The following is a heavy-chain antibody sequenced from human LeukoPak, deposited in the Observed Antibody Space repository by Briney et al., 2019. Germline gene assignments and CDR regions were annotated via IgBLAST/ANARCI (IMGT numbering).Heavy chain of an antibody. CDR2: ISSSGSTI. Sequence: GGSLRLSCAASGFTFSSYEMNWVCQAPGKGLEWVSYISSSGSTIYYADSVKGRFTISRDNAKNSLYLQMNSLRAEDTAVYYCASARQAYDILTGYYSRDYWGQGTLVTVSS. J-gene: IGHJ4*02. CDR1: GFTFSSYE. D-gene: IGHD3-9*01. V-gene: IGHV3-48*03. CDR3: ASARQAYDILTGYYSRDY.